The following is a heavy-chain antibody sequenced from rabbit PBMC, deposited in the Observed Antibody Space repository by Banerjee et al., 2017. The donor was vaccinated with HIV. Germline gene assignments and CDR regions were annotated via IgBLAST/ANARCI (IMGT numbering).Heavy chain of an antibody. D-gene: IGHD6-1*01. CDR2: IYIGDGNT. CDR1: GFDFSSYG. Sequence: QEQLEESGGGLVQPGGTLTLTCKASGFDFSSYGVNWVRQAPGKGLEWIACIYIGDGNTYYANWAKGRFTISKSSSTTVTLQMTSLTAADTATYFCARIGVSVYDYPTWGPGTLVTVS. V-gene: IGHV1S45*01. J-gene: IGHJ4*01. CDR3: ARIGVSVYDYPT.